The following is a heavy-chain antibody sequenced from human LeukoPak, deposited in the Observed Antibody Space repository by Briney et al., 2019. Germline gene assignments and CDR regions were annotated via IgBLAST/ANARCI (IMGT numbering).Heavy chain of an antibody. V-gene: IGHV3-7*01. CDR1: GFSFSSYW. D-gene: IGHD3-10*01. J-gene: IGHJ6*03. CDR3: ARLSAYYYGSYFYYYMDV. Sequence: GGSLRLSCEASGFSFSSYWMSWVRLAPGKGPEWVANIKQDESEKYSVDSVKGRFIISRDNAKNSVFLQMNSLRAKDTALYYCARLSAYYYGSYFYYYMDVWGKGTTVTVSS. CDR2: IKQDESEK.